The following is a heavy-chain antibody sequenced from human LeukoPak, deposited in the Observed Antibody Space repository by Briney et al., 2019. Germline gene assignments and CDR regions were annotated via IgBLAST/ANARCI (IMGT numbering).Heavy chain of an antibody. CDR3: AKSGYYDSSGHYYY. V-gene: IGHV3-30*02. CDR1: GFSFSSYG. J-gene: IGHJ4*02. D-gene: IGHD3-22*01. Sequence: AGGSLRLSCAASGFSFSSYGMHWVRQAPGKGLEWVAFIRYDGSNKYYADSVKGRFTISRDNSKNTLYLQMNSLRAEDTAVYYCAKSGYYDSSGHYYYWGQGTLVTVSS. CDR2: IRYDGSNK.